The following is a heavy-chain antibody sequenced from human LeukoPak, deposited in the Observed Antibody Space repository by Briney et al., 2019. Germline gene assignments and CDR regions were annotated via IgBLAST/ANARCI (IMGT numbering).Heavy chain of an antibody. CDR1: GFSFSSSA. CDR2: ISGSGGST. CDR3: AKSTYYDSSGYYTRKYYFDY. J-gene: IGHJ4*02. D-gene: IGHD3-22*01. V-gene: IGHV3-23*01. Sequence: GGSLRLSCAASGFSFSSSAMSWVRQAPGKGLEWVSAISGSGGSTYYADSVKGRFTISRDNSKNTLYLQMNSLRAEDTAVYYCAKSTYYDSSGYYTRKYYFDYWGQGTLVTVSS.